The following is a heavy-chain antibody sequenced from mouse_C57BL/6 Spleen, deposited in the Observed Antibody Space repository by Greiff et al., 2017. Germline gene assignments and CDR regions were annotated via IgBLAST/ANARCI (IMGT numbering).Heavy chain of an antibody. CDR2: IYPADSDT. V-gene: IGHV1-52*01. CDR3: PRDGRGFAY. Sequence: QVQLQQPGAELVRPGASVKLSCKASGYTFSSYWMHWVKQRPVQGLEWIGKIYPADSDTNYNQKFKDKATLPVAKSSSTAYMQPRSLTSEDSAVYYSPRDGRGFAYWGQGTLVTVSA. CDR1: GYTFSSYW. J-gene: IGHJ3*01.